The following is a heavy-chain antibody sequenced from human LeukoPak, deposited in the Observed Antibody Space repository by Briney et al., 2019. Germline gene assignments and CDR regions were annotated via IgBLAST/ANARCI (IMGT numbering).Heavy chain of an antibody. D-gene: IGHD3-9*01. CDR1: GFTFSWYW. CDR2: IKPDGSDN. Sequence: GGSLRLSCAASGFTFSWYWMSWVRQAPGKGLEWVANIKPDGSDNYYEDSVKGRFTISRDNAKNSLYLQVSSLRAEDTAVYYCARGENTYYDMLTGYVGNYYYYYMDVWGKGTTVTVSS. J-gene: IGHJ6*03. V-gene: IGHV3-7*01. CDR3: ARGENTYYDMLTGYVGNYYYYYMDV.